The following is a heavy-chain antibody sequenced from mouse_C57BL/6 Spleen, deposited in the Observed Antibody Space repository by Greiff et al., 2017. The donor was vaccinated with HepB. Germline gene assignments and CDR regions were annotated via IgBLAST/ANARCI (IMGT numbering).Heavy chain of an antibody. CDR2: ISYDGSN. Sequence: DVKLQESGPGLVKPSQSLSLTCSVTGYSITSGYYWNWIRQFPGNKLEWMGYISYDGSNNYNPSLKNRISITRDTSKNQFFLKLNSVTTEDTATYYCARRAGTVYYFDYWGQGTTLTVSS. J-gene: IGHJ2*01. CDR3: ARRAGTVYYFDY. D-gene: IGHD3-3*01. V-gene: IGHV3-6*01. CDR1: GYSITSGYY.